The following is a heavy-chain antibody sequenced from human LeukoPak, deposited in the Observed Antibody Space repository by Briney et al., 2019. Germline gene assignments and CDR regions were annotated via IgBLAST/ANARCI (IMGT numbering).Heavy chain of an antibody. CDR3: ARDITKTYYYDSSGSLDAFDI. V-gene: IGHV1-18*01. Sequence: GASVKVSCKASGYTFTSYGISWVRQAPGQGLEWMGWISAYNGNTDYAQKLQGRVTMTTDTSTSTAYMELRSLRSDNTAVYYCARDITKTYYYDSSGSLDAFDIWGQGTMVTVSS. J-gene: IGHJ3*02. CDR1: GYTFTSYG. D-gene: IGHD3-22*01. CDR2: ISAYNGNT.